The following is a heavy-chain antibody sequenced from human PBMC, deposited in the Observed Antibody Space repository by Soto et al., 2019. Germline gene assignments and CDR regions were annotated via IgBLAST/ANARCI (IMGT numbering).Heavy chain of an antibody. CDR1: GYTFTGYY. V-gene: IGHV1-2*04. D-gene: IGHD4-17*01. CDR2: INPNSGGT. CDR3: ARDSVTVTRDHRFDY. J-gene: IGHJ4*02. Sequence: ASVKVSCKASGYTFTGYYMHWVRQAPGQGLEWMGWINPNSGGTNYAQKFQGWVTMTRDTSISTAYMELSRLRSDDTAVYYCARDSVTVTRDHRFDYWGQGTLVTVSS.